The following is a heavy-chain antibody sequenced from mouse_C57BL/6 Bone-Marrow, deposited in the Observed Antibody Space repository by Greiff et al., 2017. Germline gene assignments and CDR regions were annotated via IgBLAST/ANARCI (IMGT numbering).Heavy chain of an antibody. D-gene: IGHD1-1*01. CDR2: ISGGGGNT. Sequence: DVMLVESGGGLVKPGGSLKLSCAASGFTFSSYTMSWVRQTPEKRLEWVATISGGGGNTYYPDSVKGRFTISRDNAKNTLYLQMSSLRSEDTALYYCARHKRYYYGSSYAWFAYWGQGTLVTVSA. J-gene: IGHJ3*01. CDR1: GFTFSSYT. CDR3: ARHKRYYYGSSYAWFAY. V-gene: IGHV5-9*01.